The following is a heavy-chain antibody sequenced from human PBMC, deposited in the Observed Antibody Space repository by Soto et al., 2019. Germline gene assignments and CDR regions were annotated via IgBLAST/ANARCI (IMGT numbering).Heavy chain of an antibody. CDR1: GGSFSGYY. V-gene: IGHV4-34*01. CDR2: INHSGST. D-gene: IGHD2-15*01. CDR3: ASGCSGGSCYSGYYYMDV. Sequence: QVQLQQWGAGLLKPSETLSLTCAVYGGSFSGYYWSWIRQPPGKGLEWIGEINHSGSTNYNPSLKSRVTISVDTPKNQFSLKLSSVTAADTAVYYCASGCSGGSCYSGYYYMDVWGKGTTVTVSS. J-gene: IGHJ6*03.